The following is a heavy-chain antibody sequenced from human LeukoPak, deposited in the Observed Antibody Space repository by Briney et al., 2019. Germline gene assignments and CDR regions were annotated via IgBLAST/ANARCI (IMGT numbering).Heavy chain of an antibody. CDR3: ARAKLDIVGATAYYFDY. D-gene: IGHD1-26*01. V-gene: IGHV1-24*01. Sequence: ASVKVSCKVSGYTLTELSMHWVRQAPGKGLEWMGGFDPEDGETIYAQKFQGRVTMTEDTSTDTAYMELSSLRSEDTAVYYCARAKLDIVGATAYYFDYWGQGTLVTVSS. CDR1: GYTLTELS. J-gene: IGHJ4*02. CDR2: FDPEDGET.